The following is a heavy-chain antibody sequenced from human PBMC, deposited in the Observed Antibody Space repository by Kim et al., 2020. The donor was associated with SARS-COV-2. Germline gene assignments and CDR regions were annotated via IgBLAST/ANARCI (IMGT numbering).Heavy chain of an antibody. Sequence: ASVKVSCKASGYTLTSDHIHWVRQAPGQGLEWMGIVTPNSGRTSYAQKLQGRVTMTPDTSTSTVYMELSSLRSDDTAMYYCARDLGGSWTWAHWGQGTLVTVSS. D-gene: IGHD3-16*01. CDR1: GYTLTSDH. V-gene: IGHV1-46*04. CDR2: VTPNSGRT. CDR3: ARDLGGSWTWAH. J-gene: IGHJ4*02.